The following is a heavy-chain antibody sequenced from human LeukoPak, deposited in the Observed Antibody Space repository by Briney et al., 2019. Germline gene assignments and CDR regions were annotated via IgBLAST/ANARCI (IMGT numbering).Heavy chain of an antibody. J-gene: IGHJ5*02. CDR3: ARDRYDSVYNWFDP. D-gene: IGHD3-22*01. Sequence: ASVKVSCKASGYTFTSYGISWVRQAPGQGLEWMGWISAYNGNTNYAQKLQGRVTMTTDTSTSTAYMELRSLRSDDTAVYYCARDRYDSVYNWFDPWGQGTLVTVSS. CDR2: ISAYNGNT. V-gene: IGHV1-18*01. CDR1: GYTFTSYG.